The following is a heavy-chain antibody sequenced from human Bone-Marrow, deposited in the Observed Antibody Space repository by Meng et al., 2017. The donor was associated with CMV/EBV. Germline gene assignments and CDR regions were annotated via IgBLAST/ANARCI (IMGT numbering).Heavy chain of an antibody. CDR1: GFTFSSYS. V-gene: IGHV3-21*01. D-gene: IGHD2-2*01. Sequence: GESLKISCAVSGFTFSSYSMNWVRQAPGKGLEWVSSISSSSSYIYYADSVKARFTISRDNAKNSLYLQMNSLRAEDTAVYYCARDAPEEYCSSTSCRYYYYYGMDVWGQGTTVTVSS. J-gene: IGHJ6*02. CDR3: ARDAPEEYCSSTSCRYYYYYGMDV. CDR2: ISSSSSYI.